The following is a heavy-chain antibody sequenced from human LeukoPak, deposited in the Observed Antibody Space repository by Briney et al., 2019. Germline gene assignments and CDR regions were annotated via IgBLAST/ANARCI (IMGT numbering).Heavy chain of an antibody. D-gene: IGHD6-6*01. CDR1: GYTFTSYE. J-gene: IGHJ3*02. CDR2: IIPILGTA. V-gene: IGHV1-69*11. Sequence: SVKVSCKASGYTFTSYEINWVRQATGQGLEWMGRIIPILGTANYAQKFQGRVTITTDESTSTAYMELSSLRSEDTAVYYCAIAARPHTGAFDIWGQGTMVTVSS. CDR3: AIAARPHTGAFDI.